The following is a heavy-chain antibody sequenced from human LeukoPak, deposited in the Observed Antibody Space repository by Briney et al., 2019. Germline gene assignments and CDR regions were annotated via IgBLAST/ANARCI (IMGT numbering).Heavy chain of an antibody. Sequence: SETLSLTCTVSGYSLSSGYYWDWIRQPLGKGLEWIGNIYPTGSTYYNPSLKSRVTISVDTSKNQFSLKVSSVSAADTAVYYCARAYSSSWYWNWFDPWGQGTLVTVSS. CDR3: ARAYSSSWYWNWFDP. CDR1: GYSLSSGYY. J-gene: IGHJ5*02. D-gene: IGHD6-13*01. V-gene: IGHV4-38-2*02. CDR2: IYPTGST.